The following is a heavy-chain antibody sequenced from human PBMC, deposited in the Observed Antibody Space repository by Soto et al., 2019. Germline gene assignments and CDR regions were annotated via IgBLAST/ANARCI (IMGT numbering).Heavy chain of an antibody. J-gene: IGHJ4*02. D-gene: IGHD6-6*01. CDR3: ASGGSIAARPGGYFDH. Sequence: GGSLRLSCVASGLTFNNYNMNWVRQAPGKGLEWVSSISTSSSYIYYADSVKGRFTISRDNAKNSLYLQMNSLRAEDTAVYYCASGGSIAARPGGYFDHWGQGTLVTVSS. V-gene: IGHV3-21*01. CDR1: GLTFNNYN. CDR2: ISTSSSYI.